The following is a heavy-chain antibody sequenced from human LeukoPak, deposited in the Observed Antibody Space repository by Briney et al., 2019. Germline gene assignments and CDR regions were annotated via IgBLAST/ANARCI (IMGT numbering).Heavy chain of an antibody. CDR1: GFAFSSYS. CDR3: ARYGLGYCSSTSCYHFDY. D-gene: IGHD2-2*03. J-gene: IGHJ4*02. Sequence: GGSLRLSCAASGFAFSSYSMNWVRQAPGKGLEWVSSISSSSSYIYYADSVKGRFTISRDNAKNSLYLQMNSLRAEDTAVYYCARYGLGYCSSTSCYHFDYWGQGTLVTVSS. V-gene: IGHV3-21*01. CDR2: ISSSSSYI.